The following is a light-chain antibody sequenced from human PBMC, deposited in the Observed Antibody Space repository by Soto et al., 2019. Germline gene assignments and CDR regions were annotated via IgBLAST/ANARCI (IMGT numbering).Light chain of an antibody. CDR3: QQYGSPAA. CDR1: QSVSSSY. Sequence: EIVLTQSPGTLSLSPGERATLSCRASQSVSSSYLAWYQQKPGQAPRLLIYGASSRATGIPDRFSGSGSGTDFTLTISRLEPEDFAVYYCQQYGSPAAFGQGTKVEIK. CDR2: GAS. V-gene: IGKV3-20*01. J-gene: IGKJ1*01.